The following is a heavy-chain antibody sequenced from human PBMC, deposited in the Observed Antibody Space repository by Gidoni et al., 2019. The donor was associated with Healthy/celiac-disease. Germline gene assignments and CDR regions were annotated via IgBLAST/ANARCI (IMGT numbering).Heavy chain of an antibody. CDR3: TTEAVTGHRSPYYYYYMDV. CDR2: IKSKTDGGTT. CDR1: GFTFSHAW. J-gene: IGHJ6*03. V-gene: IGHV3-15*01. D-gene: IGHD4-17*01. Sequence: EVQLVESGGGLVKPGGSLRLSCAASGFTFSHAWMSWVRQAPGKGLEWVGRIKSKTDGGTTDYAAPVKGRFTISRDDSKNTLYLQMNSLKTEDTAVYYCTTEAVTGHRSPYYYYYMDVWGKGTTVTVSS.